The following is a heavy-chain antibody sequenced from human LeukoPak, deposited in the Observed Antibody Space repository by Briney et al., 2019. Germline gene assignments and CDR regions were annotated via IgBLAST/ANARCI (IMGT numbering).Heavy chain of an antibody. Sequence: SETLSLTCTVSGGSISSSSYYWGWIRQPPGKGLEWIGSIYYSGSTYYNPSLKSRVTISVDTSKNQSSLKLSSVTAADTAVYYCARDCSGGSWPRWFDPWGQGTLVTVSS. CDR3: ARDCSGGSWPRWFDP. D-gene: IGHD2-15*01. CDR2: IYYSGST. J-gene: IGHJ5*02. V-gene: IGHV4-39*07. CDR1: GGSISSSSYY.